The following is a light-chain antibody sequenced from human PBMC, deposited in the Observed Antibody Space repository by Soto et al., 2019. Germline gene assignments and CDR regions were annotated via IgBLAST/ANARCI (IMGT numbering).Light chain of an antibody. CDR2: DAS. CDR1: QSVGRDY. CDR3: QQYAASPIT. J-gene: IGKJ5*01. V-gene: IGKV3-20*01. Sequence: EIVLTQFPGTLSLSPGERATLSCRASQSVGRDYLAWFQQKPGQAPRPLIYDASSRATGIPDRFSGSGSGTDFTLTISRLEPEDFVVYYCQQYAASPITFGQGTRLEIK.